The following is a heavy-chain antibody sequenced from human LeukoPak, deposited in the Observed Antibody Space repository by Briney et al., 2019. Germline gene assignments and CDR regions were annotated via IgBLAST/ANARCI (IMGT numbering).Heavy chain of an antibody. V-gene: IGHV4-59*01. J-gene: IGHJ5*02. CDR3: ARGRGYYGSEPYNWFDP. CDR1: GGSISSYY. D-gene: IGHD3-10*01. CDR2: IYYSGST. Sequence: SETLSLTCTVSGGSISSYYWSWIRQPPGKGLEWIGYIYYSGSTNYNPSLKSRVTISVDTSKNQFSLKLSSVTAADTAVYYCARGRGYYGSEPYNWFDPWGQGTLVIVSS.